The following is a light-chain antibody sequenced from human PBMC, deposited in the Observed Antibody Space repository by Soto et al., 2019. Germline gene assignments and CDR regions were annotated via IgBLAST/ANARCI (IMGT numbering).Light chain of an antibody. J-gene: IGKJ4*01. CDR1: QSVSSSY. V-gene: IGKV3-20*01. Sequence: EIVLTQSPGTLSLSPGARATLSCRASQSVSSSYLAWYQQKPGQAPRLLIYGASSRATGIPDRFSGSGSGTDFTRTISRLEPEEFAVYYCQQYGSSLLTFGGGTTVEIK. CDR3: QQYGSSLLT. CDR2: GAS.